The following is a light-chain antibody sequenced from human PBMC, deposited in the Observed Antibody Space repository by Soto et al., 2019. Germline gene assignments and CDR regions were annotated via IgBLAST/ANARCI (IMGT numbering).Light chain of an antibody. CDR2: GAS. CDR3: QQSYSTPQT. CDR1: QTIYNY. Sequence: DIQMTQSPSSLSPSVGDRFTIICRASQTIYNYLNWYQQKQGKXPKXXIYGASSLRSGVPSRFSGSGSGTDLTITISSLQREDFATYYCQQSYSTPQTFGQGTRLEIK. J-gene: IGKJ5*01. V-gene: IGKV1-39*01.